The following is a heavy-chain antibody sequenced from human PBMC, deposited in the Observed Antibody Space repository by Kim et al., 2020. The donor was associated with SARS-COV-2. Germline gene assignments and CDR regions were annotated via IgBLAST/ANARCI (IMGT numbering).Heavy chain of an antibody. D-gene: IGHD6-6*01. J-gene: IGHJ4*02. CDR3: ATVGSSSSFFLDY. Sequence: YAQKFQGRVTMTEEPSTDTAYMELSSLRSEDTAVYYCATVGSSSSFFLDYWGQGTLVTVSS. V-gene: IGHV1-24*01.